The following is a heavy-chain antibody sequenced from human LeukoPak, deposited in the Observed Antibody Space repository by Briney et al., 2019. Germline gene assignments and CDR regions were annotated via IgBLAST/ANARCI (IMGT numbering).Heavy chain of an antibody. Sequence: GGSLRLSCAASGFTFSSYGMHWVRQAPGKGLEWVAVIWYDGSNKYYADSVKGRFTISRDNSKNTLYLQMNSLRAEDTAAYYCARDFSCGGDCYHDAFDIWGQGTMVTVSS. V-gene: IGHV3-33*01. J-gene: IGHJ3*02. CDR3: ARDFSCGGDCYHDAFDI. CDR1: GFTFSSYG. D-gene: IGHD2-21*02. CDR2: IWYDGSNK.